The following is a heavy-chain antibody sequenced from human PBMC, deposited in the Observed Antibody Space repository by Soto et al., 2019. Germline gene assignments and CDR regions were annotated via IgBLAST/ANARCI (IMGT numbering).Heavy chain of an antibody. CDR2: ISSSGSTI. J-gene: IGHJ3*02. V-gene: IGHV3-11*01. CDR1: GFTFSDYY. D-gene: IGHD1-1*01. Sequence: GGSLRLSCAASGFTFSDYYMSWIRQAPGKGLEWVSYISSSGSTIYYADSVKGRFTISRDNAKNSLDLQMNSLRAEDTAVYYCARDPRYNWNDRGAFDIWGQGTMVTVSS. CDR3: ARDPRYNWNDRGAFDI.